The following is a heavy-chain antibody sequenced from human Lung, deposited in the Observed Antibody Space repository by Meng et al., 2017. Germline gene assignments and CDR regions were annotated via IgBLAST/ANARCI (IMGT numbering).Heavy chain of an antibody. J-gene: IGHJ4*02. CDR3: ARGPTTMAHDFDY. Sequence: VQVQRCGAGLLKPSESLSLSCVVSGGSFSDYYWSWIRQPPVKGLEWIGEINHSGSTNYNPSLESRATISVDTSQNNLSLKLSSVTAADSAVYFCARGPTTMAHDFDYWGQGTLVTASS. D-gene: IGHD4-11*01. CDR2: INHSGST. CDR1: GGSFSDYY. V-gene: IGHV4-34*01.